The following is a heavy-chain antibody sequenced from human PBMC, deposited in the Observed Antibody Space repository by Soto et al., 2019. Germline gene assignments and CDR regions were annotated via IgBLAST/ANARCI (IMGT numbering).Heavy chain of an antibody. J-gene: IGHJ4*02. CDR3: ARQSVGPYGSGSLFDY. CDR1: GGSISSYY. CDR2: IYYSGST. V-gene: IGHV4-59*08. Sequence: QVQLQESGPGLVKPSETLSLTCTVSGGSISSYYWSWIRQPPGKGLEWIGYIYYSGSTNYNPSLKSRVTISVDTSKNQFSLKLSSVTAADTAVYYCARQSVGPYGSGSLFDYWGQGTLVTVSS. D-gene: IGHD3-10*01.